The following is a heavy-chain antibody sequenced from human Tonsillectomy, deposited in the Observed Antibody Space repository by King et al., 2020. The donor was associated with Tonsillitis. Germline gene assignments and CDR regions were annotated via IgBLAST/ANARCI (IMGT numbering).Heavy chain of an antibody. CDR2: INSDGSST. CDR1: GFTLSNYC. CDR3: ARESSVGQCAPLDY. V-gene: IGHV3-74*01. D-gene: IGHD6-19*01. J-gene: IGHJ4*02. Sequence: VQLVESGGGLVQPGGSLRLSCAVSGFTLSNYCMNWVRQAPGKGLVWVSRINSDGSSTRYADSVKGRFTISRDNAKNTLSLQMNSLRAEDTAVYYCARESSVGQCAPLDYWGQGTLVTVSS.